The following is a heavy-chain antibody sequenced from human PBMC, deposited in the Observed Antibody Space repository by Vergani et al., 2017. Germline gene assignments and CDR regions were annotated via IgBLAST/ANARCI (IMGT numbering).Heavy chain of an antibody. Sequence: EVQLVESGGGLVQPGGSLRLSCAASVFTFSSYWMHWVRQAPGKGLVWVSRINSDGSSISYADSVKGRFTISRDNAKNTLYLQMNSLRVDDTAVYYCAGDVSGARDYWGQGTLVTVSS. J-gene: IGHJ4*02. CDR1: VFTFSSYW. D-gene: IGHD4-17*01. V-gene: IGHV3-74*01. CDR2: INSDGSSI. CDR3: AGDVSGARDY.